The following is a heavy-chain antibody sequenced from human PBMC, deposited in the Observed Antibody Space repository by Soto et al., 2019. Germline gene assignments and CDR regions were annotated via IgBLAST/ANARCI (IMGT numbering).Heavy chain of an antibody. CDR3: ATAVSVAVAGKSEKEGNKYYMDV. J-gene: IGHJ6*03. CDR1: GYTLTELS. V-gene: IGHV1-24*01. Sequence: GSSVKVSCKVSGYTLTELSMHWVRHAPGKGLEWMGGFDPEDGETIYAQKFQGRVTMTEDTSTDTAYMEPSSQRSEDTAVYSCATAVSVAVAGKSEKEGNKYYMDVWGKGTTLTVS. CDR2: FDPEDGET. D-gene: IGHD6-19*01.